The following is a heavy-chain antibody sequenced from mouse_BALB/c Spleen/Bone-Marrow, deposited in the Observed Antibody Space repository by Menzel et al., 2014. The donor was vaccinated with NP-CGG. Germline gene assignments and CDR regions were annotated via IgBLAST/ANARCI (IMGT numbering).Heavy chain of an antibody. V-gene: IGHV2-2*02. CDR1: GFSLTSYG. J-gene: IGHJ2*01. CDR2: IWSGGST. D-gene: IGHD1-1*01. Sequence: VQRVESGPGLVQPSQSLSITRTVSGFSLTSYGVHWVRQSPGKGLEWLGVIWSGGSTDYNAAFISRLSISKDNSKSQVFFKMNSLQANDTAIYYCARNKDTTVGDYWGQGTTLTVSS. CDR3: ARNKDTTVGDY.